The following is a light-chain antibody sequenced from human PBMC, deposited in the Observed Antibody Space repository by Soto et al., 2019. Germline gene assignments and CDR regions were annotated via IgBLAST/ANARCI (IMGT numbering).Light chain of an antibody. Sequence: AIRMTQSPSSLSASTGDRVTISCRASQGISSYLAWYQKKPGKAPKLLIDGASTLQSGVPSRFSGSGSGTDFTLTISCLQSEDFATYYCQQYYSYPRAFGQGTKVEIK. CDR1: QGISSY. V-gene: IGKV1-8*01. CDR3: QQYYSYPRA. CDR2: GAS. J-gene: IGKJ1*01.